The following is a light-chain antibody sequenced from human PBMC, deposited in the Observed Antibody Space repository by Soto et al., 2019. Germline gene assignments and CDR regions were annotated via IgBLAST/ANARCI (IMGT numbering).Light chain of an antibody. J-gene: IGKJ1*01. CDR1: QSVSSN. CDR2: DVS. Sequence: EIVMTQSPATLSVSPGVRASLSCRASQSVSSNLAWYQQKPGQAPRLLIYDVSNRATGIPARFSGSGSGTDFTLTISSLEPEDFAVYYCQQRSNWPRTFGQGTKVDIK. CDR3: QQRSNWPRT. V-gene: IGKV3-11*01.